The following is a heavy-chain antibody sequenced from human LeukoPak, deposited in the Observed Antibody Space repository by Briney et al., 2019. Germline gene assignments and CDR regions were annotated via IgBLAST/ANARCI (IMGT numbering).Heavy chain of an antibody. CDR3: AKEMATIRAFDF. CDR2: ISGSGSST. V-gene: IGHV3-23*01. Sequence: PGGSLRLSCAASGFTFSTYAMSWVRQAPGKGLEWVSVISGSGSSTYYADSVKGRFTISRDNSKNTLYLQMNSLRAEETAVYYCAKEMATIRAFDFWGKGTMVTVSS. D-gene: IGHD5-24*01. CDR1: GFTFSTYA. J-gene: IGHJ3*01.